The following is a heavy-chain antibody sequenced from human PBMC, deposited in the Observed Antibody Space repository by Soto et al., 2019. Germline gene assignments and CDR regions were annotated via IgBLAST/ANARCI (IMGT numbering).Heavy chain of an antibody. Sequence: EVQLVESGGGLVQPGGSLRLSCAASGFTFSSYSMNWVRQAPGKGLEWVSYISSSSSTIYYADSVKGRFTISGDNANNSLYLQMNSLRDEDTAVYYCAREATYYYDSSGYSDQYYWGLGTLVTVSS. CDR2: ISSSSSTI. D-gene: IGHD3-22*01. CDR3: AREATYYYDSSGYSDQYY. J-gene: IGHJ4*02. CDR1: GFTFSSYS. V-gene: IGHV3-48*02.